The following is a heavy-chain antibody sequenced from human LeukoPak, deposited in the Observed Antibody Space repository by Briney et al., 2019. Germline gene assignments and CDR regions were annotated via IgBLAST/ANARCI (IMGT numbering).Heavy chain of an antibody. CDR2: ISGSGGQT. CDR3: AKDPVVGARGWFDP. V-gene: IGHV3-23*01. J-gene: IGHJ5*02. Sequence: GGSLRLSCATSGFTFSNYAMSWVRQAPGKGLEWVSTISGSGGQTYHADSVKGRFTISRDNSRNTLYLQMNSLRAEDTAVYYCAKDPVVGARGWFDPWGQGTLVTVSS. D-gene: IGHD1-26*01. CDR1: GFTFSNYA.